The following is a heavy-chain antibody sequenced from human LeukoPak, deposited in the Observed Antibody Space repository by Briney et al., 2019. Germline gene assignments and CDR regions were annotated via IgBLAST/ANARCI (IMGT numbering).Heavy chain of an antibody. V-gene: IGHV4-59*01. D-gene: IGHD1-26*01. J-gene: IGHJ4*02. CDR1: GGSISSYY. Sequence: PSETLSLTCTVSGGSISSYYWSWIRQPPGKGLECIGYIFYSGSTNYNPSLKSRITISVDTSKNQFSLRLTSVTAADTAVYFCAREVPERYSGSYLDYWGQGTLVTVSS. CDR3: AREVPERYSGSYLDY. CDR2: IFYSGST.